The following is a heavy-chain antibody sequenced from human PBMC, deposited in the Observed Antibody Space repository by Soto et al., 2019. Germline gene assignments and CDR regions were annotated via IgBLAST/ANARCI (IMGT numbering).Heavy chain of an antibody. D-gene: IGHD3-10*01. CDR2: IIPFFGTT. CDR1: GGTFSSHG. CDR3: ARDRSYTGLGGLDP. V-gene: IGHV1-69*18. J-gene: IGHJ5*02. Sequence: QVQVVQSGAEVRKPGSSVKVSCKASGGTFSSHGGGWVRQAPGQGLEWMGKIIPFFGTTNYSQKFQGRVTITADESTSTVYLEVSSLTSEDTAIYYCARDRSYTGLGGLDPWGQGTLVTVSS.